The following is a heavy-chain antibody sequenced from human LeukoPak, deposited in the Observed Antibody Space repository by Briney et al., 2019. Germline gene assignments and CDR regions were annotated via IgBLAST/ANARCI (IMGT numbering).Heavy chain of an antibody. CDR1: GFTVSSNY. V-gene: IGHV3-66*01. CDR2: IYSGGST. Sequence: PGGSLRLSCAASGFTVSSNYMSWVRQAPGKGLEWVSVIYSGGSTYYADSVKGRFTISRDNSKNTLCLQMNSLRAEDTAVYYCARVAGATVLDYWGQGTLVTVSS. D-gene: IGHD1-26*01. J-gene: IGHJ4*02. CDR3: ARVAGATVLDY.